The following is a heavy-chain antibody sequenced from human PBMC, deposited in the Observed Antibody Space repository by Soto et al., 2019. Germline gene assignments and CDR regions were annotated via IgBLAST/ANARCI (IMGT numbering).Heavy chain of an antibody. Sequence: SETLSLTCSVSGGSISSGAYYWNWIRQDPGKGLEWIAYIYHTGNTYYNPSLRSRTTMSVDTSENQFSLKLTSVTDADTAIYYCASSYSGYLDNWGQGALVTVS. CDR2: IYHTGNT. CDR1: GGSISSGAYY. D-gene: IGHD3-22*01. V-gene: IGHV4-31*03. J-gene: IGHJ4*02. CDR3: ASSYSGYLDN.